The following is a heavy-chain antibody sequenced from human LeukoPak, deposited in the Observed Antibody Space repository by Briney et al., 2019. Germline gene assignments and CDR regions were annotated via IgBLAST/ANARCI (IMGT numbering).Heavy chain of an antibody. CDR3: ARDRGGFDP. CDR2: IYHSGST. J-gene: IGHJ5*02. V-gene: IGHV4-34*01. Sequence: KPSETLSLTCAVYGGSFSGYYWSWIRQPPGKGLEWIGSIYHSGSTYYNPSLKSRVTISVDTSKNQFSLKLSSVTAADTAVYYCARDRGGFDPWGQGTLVTVSS. CDR1: GGSFSGYY. D-gene: IGHD3-10*01.